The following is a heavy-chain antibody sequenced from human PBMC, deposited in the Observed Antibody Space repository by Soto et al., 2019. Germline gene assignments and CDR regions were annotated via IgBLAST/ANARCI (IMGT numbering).Heavy chain of an antibody. J-gene: IGHJ6*02. CDR1: GGSFSGYY. CDR2: INPSGGT. Sequence: QVHLQQWGAGLLKPSETLSLNCAAYGGSFSGYYWSWIRQPPGKGLEWIGEINPSGGTNYNPSLKDSVNGSFSISRDNFSLNLNLVTADVTAEDSSAYYPPPRRWPTDYYCGMDVWGQGTTVTVSS. CDR3: AYYPPPRRWPTDYYCGMDV. V-gene: IGHV4-34*03. D-gene: IGHD2-21*01.